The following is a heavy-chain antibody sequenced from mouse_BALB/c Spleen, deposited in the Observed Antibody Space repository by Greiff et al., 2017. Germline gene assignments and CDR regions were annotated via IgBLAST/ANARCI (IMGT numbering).Heavy chain of an antibody. CDR3: ARGGLRGPLYAMDY. Sequence: EVKLVESGGGLVQPGGSRKLSCAASGFTFSSFGMHWVRQAPEKGLEWVAYISSGSSTTYYADTVKGRFTISRDNPKNTLFLQMTSLRSEDTAMYDCARGGLRGPLYAMDYWGQGTSVTVSA. V-gene: IGHV5-17*02. CDR2: ISSGSSTT. CDR1: GFTFSSFG. D-gene: IGHD2-4*01. J-gene: IGHJ4*01.